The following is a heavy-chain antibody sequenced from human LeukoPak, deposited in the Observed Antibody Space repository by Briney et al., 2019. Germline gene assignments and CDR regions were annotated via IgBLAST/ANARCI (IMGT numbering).Heavy chain of an antibody. CDR3: ARPWSMATMDAFDI. D-gene: IGHD5-24*01. CDR1: GGSISSSNW. V-gene: IGHV4-4*02. Sequence: SGTLSLTCAVSGGSISSSNWWSWVRQPPGKGLEWIGEIYHSGSTNYNPSLKSRVTISVDTSKNQFSLKLSSVTAADTAVYYCARPWSMATMDAFDIWGQGTMVTVSS. J-gene: IGHJ3*02. CDR2: IYHSGST.